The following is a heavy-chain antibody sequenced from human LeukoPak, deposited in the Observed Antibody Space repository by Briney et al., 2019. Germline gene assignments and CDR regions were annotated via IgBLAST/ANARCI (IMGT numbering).Heavy chain of an antibody. CDR1: GFTFSSYS. Sequence: GGSLRLSCAASGASGFTFSSYSMNWVRQAPGKGLEWVSAISAGGGSTYYADSVKGRFTISRDNAKNSLYLQMNSLRAEDTAVYYCAKDLRVPAAIPDWFDPWGQGTLVTVSS. D-gene: IGHD2-2*02. CDR2: ISAGGGST. V-gene: IGHV3-21*01. CDR3: AKDLRVPAAIPDWFDP. J-gene: IGHJ5*02.